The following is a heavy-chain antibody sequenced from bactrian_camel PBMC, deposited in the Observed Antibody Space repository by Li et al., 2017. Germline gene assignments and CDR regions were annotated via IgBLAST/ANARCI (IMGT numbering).Heavy chain of an antibody. CDR2: IHTGTLST. CDR1: GSSTPRYGQDRSS. J-gene: IGHJ4*01. CDR3: AAHNYCPRALGMPTWYQY. D-gene: IGHD1*01. Sequence: HVQLVESGGGSVQAGGSLRLSCTTSGSSTPRYGQDRSSMGWFRHTPGKEREGVARIHTGTLSTHYADSVKGRFTITRHNLQNIVYLQMDDLKPEDTAMYTCAAHNYCPRALGMPTWYQYWGLGTQVTVS. V-gene: IGHV3S63*01.